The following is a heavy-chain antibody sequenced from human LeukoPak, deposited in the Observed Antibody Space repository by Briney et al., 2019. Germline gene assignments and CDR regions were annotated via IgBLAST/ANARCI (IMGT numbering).Heavy chain of an antibody. J-gene: IGHJ6*02. Sequence: PGGSLRLSCAASGFTFSTHWMYWVRQAPGRELVWVSRISGDGSMTSYADSVKGRFTISRDNAKDTLYLQMTSLRVEDTAVYSCAGLLTPYHGSGGGGMDVWGQGTTVTVSS. CDR2: ISGDGSMT. V-gene: IGHV3-74*01. D-gene: IGHD3-10*01. CDR3: AGLLTPYHGSGGGGMDV. CDR1: GFTFSTHW.